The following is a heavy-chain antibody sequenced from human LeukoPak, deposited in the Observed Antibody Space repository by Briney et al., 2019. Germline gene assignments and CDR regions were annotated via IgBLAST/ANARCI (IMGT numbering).Heavy chain of an antibody. CDR3: ARSHYYDSSAYYFNYGLDV. V-gene: IGHV3-74*01. CDR2: INSDASST. D-gene: IGHD3-22*01. J-gene: IGHJ6*02. CDR1: GFTFSSYW. Sequence: GGSLRLSCAASGFTFSSYWMHWVRQVPGKGLVWVSRINSDASSTNYADSVKGRFTVSRDNAKNTLYLQMNSLRAEDTAVYYCARSHYYDSSAYYFNYGLDVWGQGTTVIVSS.